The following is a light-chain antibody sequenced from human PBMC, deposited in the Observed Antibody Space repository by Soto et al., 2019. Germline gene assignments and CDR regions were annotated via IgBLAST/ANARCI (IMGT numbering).Light chain of an antibody. V-gene: IGKV3-20*01. Sequence: EIVLTQSPGTLSSSPGERATLSCRASQSVSGSYLAWYQQKPGQAPRLPIYAPSTRATGIPDRFSASGSGTEFTLTINRLEPEDFGVYFCQHYGGSPSSFGLGTTLEIK. CDR3: QHYGGSPSS. CDR1: QSVSGSY. J-gene: IGKJ2*01. CDR2: APS.